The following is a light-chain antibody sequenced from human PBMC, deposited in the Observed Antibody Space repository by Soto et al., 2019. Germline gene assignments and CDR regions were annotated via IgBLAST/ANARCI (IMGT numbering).Light chain of an antibody. CDR2: GNS. CDR1: SSNIGAGYD. V-gene: IGLV1-40*01. J-gene: IGLJ2*01. Sequence: QSVLTQPPSVSGAPGQRVTISCNGSSSNIGAGYDVHWYQQLPGTAPKLLIYGNSNRPSGVPDRFSGSKSGTSASLAITGLQAEDEADYYCQSYDRSLSGSVFGGGTQLTVL. CDR3: QSYDRSLSGSV.